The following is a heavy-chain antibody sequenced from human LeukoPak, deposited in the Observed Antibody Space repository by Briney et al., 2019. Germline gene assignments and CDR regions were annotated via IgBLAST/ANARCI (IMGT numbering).Heavy chain of an antibody. CDR3: ARPSYNSPFRY. CDR2: INHSGST. V-gene: IGHV4-34*01. CDR1: GGSFSGYY. J-gene: IGHJ4*02. Sequence: SETLSLTCAVYGGSFSGYYWSWIRQPPGKGLEWIGEINHSGSTNYNPSLKSRVTISVDTSKNHFSLNLRSVTAADTAVYYCARPSYNSPFRYWGQGTPVTVSS. D-gene: IGHD5-24*01.